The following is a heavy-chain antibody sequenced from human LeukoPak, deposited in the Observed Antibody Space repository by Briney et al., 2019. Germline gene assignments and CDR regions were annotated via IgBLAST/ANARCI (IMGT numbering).Heavy chain of an antibody. V-gene: IGHV1-2*02. CDR1: GYTFSSYY. Sequence: ASVKVSCKASGYTFSSYYMHWVRQAPGQGLEWLGWIIPNSGGTNYAQKFQGRVTMTRDTSISTAYMELNRLRSGDTAVYYCARGEVVTGLEYWGQGILVTVSS. CDR3: ARGEVVTGLEY. D-gene: IGHD3-9*01. J-gene: IGHJ4*02. CDR2: IIPNSGGT.